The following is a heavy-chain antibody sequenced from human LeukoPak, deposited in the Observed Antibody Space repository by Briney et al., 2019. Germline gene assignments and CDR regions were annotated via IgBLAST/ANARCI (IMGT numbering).Heavy chain of an antibody. D-gene: IGHD3-16*01. CDR1: GDSITSSNW. V-gene: IGHV4-4*02. CDR2: IYHSGNT. CDR3: ARETSQKGAHYMDV. Sequence: PSETLSLTCAVSGDSITSSNWWSWVRQPPGKGLEWIGEIYHSGNTNYNPPLKSRVTISVDTSENQFSLKLTSVTAADTAVYYCARETSQKGAHYMDVWGKGTTVTISS. J-gene: IGHJ6*03.